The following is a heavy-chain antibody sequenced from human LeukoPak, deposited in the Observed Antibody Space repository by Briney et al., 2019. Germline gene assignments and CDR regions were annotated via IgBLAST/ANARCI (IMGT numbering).Heavy chain of an antibody. CDR1: GGSVSTYY. V-gene: IGHV4-4*09. CDR2: IYTSGST. Sequence: PSETLSLTCTVSGGSVSTYYWSWIRQPPGRGLEWIGHIYTSGSTNYNPSLKSRVTMSVDTSKNQFSLKLTSVTAADTAVYYCARLLRYSNYFDSWGQGTLVTVSS. J-gene: IGHJ4*02. CDR3: ARLLRYSNYFDS. D-gene: IGHD4-11*01.